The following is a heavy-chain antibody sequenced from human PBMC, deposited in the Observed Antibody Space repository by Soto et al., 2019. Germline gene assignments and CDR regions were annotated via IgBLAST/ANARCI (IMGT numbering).Heavy chain of an antibody. V-gene: IGHV4-59*01. CDR1: GTSISSYY. J-gene: IGHJ4*02. CDR3: ARYNSYAIDY. Sequence: GPGGASETLSLTCTVSGTSISSYYWSWIRQPPGKGLEWVANINYSGTTNSKPSLASRVTLSVDTSKNQFSLKMTSVTAADRAMYFCARYNSYAIDYWGRGTLVTVSS. D-gene: IGHD2-8*01. CDR2: INYSGTT.